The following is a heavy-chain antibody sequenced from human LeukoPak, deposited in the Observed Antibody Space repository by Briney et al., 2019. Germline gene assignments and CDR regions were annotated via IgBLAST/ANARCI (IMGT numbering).Heavy chain of an antibody. D-gene: IGHD1-1*01. CDR1: DGTINNYY. CDR3: ARVTVHGYSDY. J-gene: IGHJ4*02. CDR2: IYYTGST. Sequence: SETLSLTCTVSDGTINNYYWSWIRQPPGKGLEWIGYIYYTGSTKYNPALKSRVTISVDASKNQLSLKLRSVSAAEAAVYYCARVTVHGYSDYWGQGTLVTVSS. V-gene: IGHV4-59*01.